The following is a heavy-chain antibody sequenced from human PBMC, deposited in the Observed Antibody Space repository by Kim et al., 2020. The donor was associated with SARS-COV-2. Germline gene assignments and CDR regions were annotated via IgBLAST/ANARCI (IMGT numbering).Heavy chain of an antibody. CDR1: GFTVNNFG. CDR2: ISYEGSKK. J-gene: IGHJ3*01. Sequence: GGSLRLSCAASGFTVNNFGMHWVRQAPGKGLEWVAVISYEGSKKHYADSVNGRFTISRDSFKNTMSLQMSGLTPEDTAVYYCAKANVFLSFGQFHDDAFDLWGQGPSVTVSS. CDR3: AKANVFLSFGQFHDDAFDL. V-gene: IGHV3-30*18. D-gene: IGHD3-10*01.